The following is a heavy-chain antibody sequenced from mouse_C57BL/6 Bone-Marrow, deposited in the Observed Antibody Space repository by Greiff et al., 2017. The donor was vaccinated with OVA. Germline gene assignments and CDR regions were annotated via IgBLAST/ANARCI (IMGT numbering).Heavy chain of an antibody. CDR2: FTMYSDAT. CDR3: ARGRSNAMDY. CDR1: YFAFMARA. V-gene: IGHV1-49*01. J-gene: IGHJ4*01. Sequence: LQQSGAELVRPGSSVKLSCKDSYFAFMARAMHWVKQRPGHGLEWIGSFTMYSDATEYSENFKGKATLTANTSSSTAYMELSSLTSEDSAVYYCARGRSNAMDYWGQGTSVTVSS.